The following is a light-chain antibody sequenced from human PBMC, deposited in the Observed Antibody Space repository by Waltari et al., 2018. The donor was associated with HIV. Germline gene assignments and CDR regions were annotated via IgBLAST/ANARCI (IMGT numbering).Light chain of an antibody. Sequence: EIVLTQSPATLPLSPGEAATLSCRASQTVTSRHLAWYRQRPGQAPRLLIYDASSRPTGTPDRFSGSGSGTEFTLTISRLESEDFAVYCCQQYAVSPRTFGQGTKVEIK. CDR2: DAS. CDR1: QTVTSRH. J-gene: IGKJ2*01. V-gene: IGKV3-20*01. CDR3: QQYAVSPRT.